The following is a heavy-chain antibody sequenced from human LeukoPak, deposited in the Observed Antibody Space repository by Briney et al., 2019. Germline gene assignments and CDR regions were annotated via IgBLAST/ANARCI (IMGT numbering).Heavy chain of an antibody. V-gene: IGHV1-8*03. CDR1: GYTFTGYY. Sequence: ASVKVSCKASGYTFTGYYMHWVRQAPGQGLEWMGWINPNSGNTGYAQKFQGRVTITRNTSISTAYMELSSLRSEDTAVYYCARVRNYYYYMDVWGKGTTVTVSS. CDR3: ARVRNYYYYMDV. CDR2: INPNSGNT. J-gene: IGHJ6*03. D-gene: IGHD4-17*01.